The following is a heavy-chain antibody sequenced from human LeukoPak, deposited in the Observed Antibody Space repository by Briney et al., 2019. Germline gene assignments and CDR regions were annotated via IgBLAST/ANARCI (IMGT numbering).Heavy chain of an antibody. J-gene: IGHJ5*02. V-gene: IGHV1-46*01. CDR3: AKKGRYCSGGSCYSGNWFDP. CDR2: INPSGGST. Sequence: ASVKDSCKASGYTFTSYYMHWVRQAPGQGLEWMGIINPSGGSTSYAQKFQGRVTMTRDTSTSTVYMELSSLRSEDTAVYYCAKKGRYCSGGSCYSGNWFDPWGQGTLVTVSS. CDR1: GYTFTSYY. D-gene: IGHD2-15*01.